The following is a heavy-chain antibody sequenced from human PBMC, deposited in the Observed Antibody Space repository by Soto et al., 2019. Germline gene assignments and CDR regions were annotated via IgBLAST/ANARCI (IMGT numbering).Heavy chain of an antibody. D-gene: IGHD2-21*02. CDR3: ARDPVAYCGGDCRTFDY. Sequence: QVPLVESGGGVVQPGRSLRPSCAASGFTFSSYAMHWVRQAPGKGLEWVAVISYDGSNKYYADSVKGRFTISRDNSKNTLYLQMNSLRAEDTAVYYCARDPVAYCGGDCRTFDYWGQGTLVTVSS. CDR1: GFTFSSYA. J-gene: IGHJ4*02. V-gene: IGHV3-30-3*01. CDR2: ISYDGSNK.